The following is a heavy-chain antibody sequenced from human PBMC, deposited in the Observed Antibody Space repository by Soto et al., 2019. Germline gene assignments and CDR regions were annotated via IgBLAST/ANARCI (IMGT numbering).Heavy chain of an antibody. CDR1: GVSISSSTSY. Sequence: SETLSLTCTVSGVSISSSTSYWGWIRQPPGKGLEWIGSINYSGSTYYSPSLKSRVTISADTSKNQFSLKLSSVTAADTAVYYCTRPVNYYYYYMDVWGKGTMVTVSS. CDR2: INYSGST. CDR3: TRPVNYYYYYMDV. J-gene: IGHJ6*03. V-gene: IGHV4-39*01.